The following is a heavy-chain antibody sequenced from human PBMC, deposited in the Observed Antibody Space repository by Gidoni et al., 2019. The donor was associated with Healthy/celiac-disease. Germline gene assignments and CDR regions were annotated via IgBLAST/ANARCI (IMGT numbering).Heavy chain of an antibody. CDR1: GFTFSSYS. J-gene: IGHJ4*02. CDR2: ISSSSSTI. Sequence: EVQLVESGGGLVQPGGSLRLSCAASGFTFSSYSMNWVRQAPGKGLEWVSYISSSSSTIYYADSVKGRFTISRDNAKNSLYLQMNSLRDEDTAVYYCARSEDIVVVPAAINFDYWGQGTLVTVSS. CDR3: ARSEDIVVVPAAINFDY. D-gene: IGHD2-2*02. V-gene: IGHV3-48*02.